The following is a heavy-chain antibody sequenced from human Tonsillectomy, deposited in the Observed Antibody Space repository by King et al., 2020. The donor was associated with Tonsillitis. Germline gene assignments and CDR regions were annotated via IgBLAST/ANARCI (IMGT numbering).Heavy chain of an antibody. CDR2: IKPDGRDK. J-gene: IGHJ4*02. Sequence: VQLVESGGGLVQPGGSLKLSCAATEFPFSGSWMTWVCQAPGKGRQWVATIKPDGRDKYYADYVKGRFTVSRDNAKNSLDLQMHSLRSEDTALYYCARDQAYSSFDHWGQGTLVTVSS. V-gene: IGHV3-7*04. CDR3: ARDQAYSSFDH. D-gene: IGHD6-19*01. CDR1: EFPFSGSW.